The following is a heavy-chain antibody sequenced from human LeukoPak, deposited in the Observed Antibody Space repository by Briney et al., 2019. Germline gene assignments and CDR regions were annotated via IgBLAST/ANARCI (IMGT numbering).Heavy chain of an antibody. CDR1: GGSSSSSNYY. D-gene: IGHD2-15*01. V-gene: IGHV4-39*07. CDR3: ARGQIVVVVAATFLMGNWFDP. CDR2: IYYSGTT. J-gene: IGHJ5*02. Sequence: SETLSLTCAVSGGSSSSSNYYWDWIRQPPGKGLEWIGSIYYSGTTYYNPSLKSRVTISVDTSKNQFSLKLSSVTAADTAVYYCARGQIVVVVAATFLMGNWFDPWGQGTLVTVSS.